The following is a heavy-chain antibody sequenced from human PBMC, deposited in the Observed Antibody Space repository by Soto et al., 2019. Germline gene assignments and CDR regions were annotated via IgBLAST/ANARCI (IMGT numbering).Heavy chain of an antibody. Sequence: SETLSLTCAVYNGSFSAYYWSWIRQPPGKGLEWIGEINYSGSTNYNPSLKSRVTISVDTSKNQFSLKLSSVTAADTAVYYCARLNGYCVSTSCHGYYGMDVWGQGTTVTVSS. V-gene: IGHV4-34*01. CDR3: ARLNGYCVSTSCHGYYGMDV. J-gene: IGHJ6*02. CDR1: NGSFSAYY. CDR2: INYSGST. D-gene: IGHD2-2*03.